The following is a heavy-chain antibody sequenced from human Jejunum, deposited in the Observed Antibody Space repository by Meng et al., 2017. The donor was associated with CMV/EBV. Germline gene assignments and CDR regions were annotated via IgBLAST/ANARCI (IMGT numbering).Heavy chain of an antibody. D-gene: IGHD3-22*01. CDR3: ARGYESSGFYPPFDY. V-gene: IGHV2-70*01. J-gene: IGHJ4*02. CDR2: IDWDDDK. CDR1: LSLTTSGMC. Sequence: LSLTTSGMCVSWIRQPPGKALEWLAFIDWDDDKYYSTSLKTRLTISRDTSKNQVVLTMTNMDPEDTATYYCARGYESSGFYPPFDYWGQGTLVTVSS.